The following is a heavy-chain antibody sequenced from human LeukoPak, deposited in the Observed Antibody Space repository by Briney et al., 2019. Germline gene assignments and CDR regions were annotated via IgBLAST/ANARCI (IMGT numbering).Heavy chain of an antibody. J-gene: IGHJ3*02. Sequence: GGSLRLSCAASGFTFSSYWMHWVRQAPGKGLVWVSRINSDGSSTSYADSVKGRFAISRDNAKNTLYLQMNSQRAEDTAVYYCARDLGGSYSSDAFDIWGQGTMVTVSS. CDR3: ARDLGGSYSSDAFDI. CDR1: GFTFSSYW. V-gene: IGHV3-74*01. D-gene: IGHD1-26*01. CDR2: INSDGSST.